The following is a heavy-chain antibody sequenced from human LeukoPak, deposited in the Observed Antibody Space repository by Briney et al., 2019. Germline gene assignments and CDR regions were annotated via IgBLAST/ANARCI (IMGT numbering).Heavy chain of an antibody. D-gene: IGHD1-26*01. Sequence: PGRSLRLSCAASGFTFSSYGMHWVRQAPGKGLEWVAVIWYDGSNKYYADSVKGRFTISRDNSKNTLYLQMNSLRAEDTAAYYCAKDIVGATYAFDIWGQGTMVTVSS. V-gene: IGHV3-33*06. CDR3: AKDIVGATYAFDI. CDR1: GFTFSSYG. CDR2: IWYDGSNK. J-gene: IGHJ3*02.